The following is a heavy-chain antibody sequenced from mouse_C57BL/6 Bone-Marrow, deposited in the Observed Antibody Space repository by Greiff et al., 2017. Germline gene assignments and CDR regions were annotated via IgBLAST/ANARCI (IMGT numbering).Heavy chain of an antibody. CDR1: GFNIKDYY. CDR2: IDPEDGET. J-gene: IGHJ2*01. V-gene: IGHV14-2*01. Sequence: VQLQQSGAELVKPGASVKLSCTPSGFNIKDYYIHWVKQRTEQGLEWIGRIDPEDGETKYAPKFQDKATITADTSSNTAYLQLSSLTSEDTAVYYCTRSLIYYGTNYWGQGTTLTVSS. D-gene: IGHD1-1*01. CDR3: TRSLIYYGTNY.